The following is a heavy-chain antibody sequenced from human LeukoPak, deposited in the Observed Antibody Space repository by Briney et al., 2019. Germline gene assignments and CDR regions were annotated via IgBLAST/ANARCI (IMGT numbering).Heavy chain of an antibody. Sequence: GGSLRLSCAASGFTVSNNYMSWVSQAPGKGLEWVSVIYSGGSTYYTDSVKGRFTISRDNSKNTLYLQMNSLRAEDTAVYYCAREHTAMAEGAFDIWGQGTMVTVSS. D-gene: IGHD5-18*01. CDR3: AREHTAMAEGAFDI. V-gene: IGHV3-53*01. J-gene: IGHJ3*02. CDR1: GFTVSNNY. CDR2: IYSGGST.